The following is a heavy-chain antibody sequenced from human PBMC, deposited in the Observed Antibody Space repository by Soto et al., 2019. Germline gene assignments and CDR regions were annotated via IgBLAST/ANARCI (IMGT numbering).Heavy chain of an antibody. CDR2: VNPSGGTT. D-gene: IGHD6-19*01. CDR1: GYIFTTSA. J-gene: IGHJ4*02. Sequence: QVQLVQSEAELKQPGASVKISCKASGYIFTTSAIHWVRQAPGQGLEWMGIVNPSGGTTTYAQKFQGRVTMTRDTYTTTVYMELSSLRFYDTAVYYCSREDQCLPDYCGQGTLVSVSS. V-gene: IGHV1-46*01. CDR3: SREDQCLPDY.